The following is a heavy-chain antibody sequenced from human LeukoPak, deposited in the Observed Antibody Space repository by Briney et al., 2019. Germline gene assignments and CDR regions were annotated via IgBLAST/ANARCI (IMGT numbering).Heavy chain of an antibody. J-gene: IGHJ3*02. D-gene: IGHD5-24*01. Sequence: PSETLSLTCTVSGGSISSSSYYWDWIRQPPGKGLEWIGFIYYSGSTNYNPSLKSRVTISVDTSKNQFSLKLSSVTAADTAVYYCARLWDGYNFVAFDIWGQGTMVTVSS. CDR3: ARLWDGYNFVAFDI. CDR2: IYYSGST. V-gene: IGHV4-61*05. CDR1: GGSISSSSYY.